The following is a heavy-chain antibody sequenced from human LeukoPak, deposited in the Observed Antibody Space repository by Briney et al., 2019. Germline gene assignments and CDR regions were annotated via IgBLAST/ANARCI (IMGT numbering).Heavy chain of an antibody. V-gene: IGHV3-48*04. CDR3: ARFGIVVD. Sequence: GGSLRLSCAASGFTFSSYSMDWVRQAPGKGLEWVSYISSSSSTIYYADSVKGRFTISRDNAKNSLYLQMNSLRAEDTAVYYCARFGIVVDWGQGTLVTVSS. J-gene: IGHJ4*02. CDR2: ISSSSSTI. CDR1: GFTFSSYS. D-gene: IGHD2-2*01.